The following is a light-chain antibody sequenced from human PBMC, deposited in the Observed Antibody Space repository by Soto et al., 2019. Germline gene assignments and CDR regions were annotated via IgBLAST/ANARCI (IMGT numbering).Light chain of an antibody. V-gene: IGKV3-15*01. CDR1: QSVTTY. Sequence: EIVMTQSPATLSLSLGDRATLSCRASQSVTTYLAWYQQKPGQAPRLLIYGASTRTTGIPARFSGSGSETDFTLTISSLQSEDFAFYYCQQYNSWPPSYTFGQGTKLEIK. CDR3: QQYNSWPPSYT. CDR2: GAS. J-gene: IGKJ2*01.